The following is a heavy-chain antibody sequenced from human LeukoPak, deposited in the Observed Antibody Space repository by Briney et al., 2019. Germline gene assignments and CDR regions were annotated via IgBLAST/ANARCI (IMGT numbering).Heavy chain of an antibody. V-gene: IGHV3-48*01. CDR3: ASLSVDTALESDY. Sequence: GGSLGLSCAASGFTFSTFSMKWIRQAPGKGLEWVSYISSSSSTIYYADSVKGRFTISRDNAKNSLYLQMNSLRAEDTAVYYCASLSVDTALESDYWGQGTLVTVSS. CDR2: ISSSSSTI. J-gene: IGHJ4*02. CDR1: GFTFSTFS. D-gene: IGHD5-18*01.